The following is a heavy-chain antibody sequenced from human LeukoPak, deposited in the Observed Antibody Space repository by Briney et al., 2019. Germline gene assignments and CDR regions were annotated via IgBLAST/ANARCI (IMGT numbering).Heavy chain of an antibody. V-gene: IGHV4-39*07. Sequence: SETLSLTCTVSGGSISSSSYYWGWIRQPPGKGLEWIGSIYYRGSIYYNPSLKSRVTISVDTSKNQFSLELSSVTAADTAVYYCARDGGTDTMVRGVVNYYYYYMDVWGKGTTVTISS. CDR3: ARDGGTDTMVRGVVNYYYYYMDV. D-gene: IGHD3-10*01. J-gene: IGHJ6*03. CDR1: GGSISSSSYY. CDR2: IYYRGSI.